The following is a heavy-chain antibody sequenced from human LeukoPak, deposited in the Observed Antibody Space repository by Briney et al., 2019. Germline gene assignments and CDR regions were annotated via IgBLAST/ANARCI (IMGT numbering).Heavy chain of an antibody. Sequence: GGSLRLSCAASGFTFSDYHMSWIRQAPGKGLEWVSYISRSSDYTNYVDSVKGRFTISRDNAKNSQYLQMNSLRAEDTAVYYCARDEVNCSGGTCYRYWYFDLWGRGTLVTVSS. CDR3: ARDEVNCSGGTCYRYWYFDL. V-gene: IGHV3-11*06. J-gene: IGHJ2*01. D-gene: IGHD2-15*01. CDR1: GFTFSDYH. CDR2: ISRSSDYT.